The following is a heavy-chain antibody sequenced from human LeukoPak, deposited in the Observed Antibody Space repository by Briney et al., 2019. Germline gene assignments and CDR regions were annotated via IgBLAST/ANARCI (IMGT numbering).Heavy chain of an antibody. CDR1: GGSISGYY. CDR2: IYYSGTT. J-gene: IGHJ5*02. D-gene: IGHD3-10*01. V-gene: IGHV4-59*12. CDR3: ARDETHFYGSGSSNWFDP. Sequence: PSETLSLTCSVSGGSISGYYWSWIRQPPGKGLERIGYIYYSGTTIYNPSLKSRLTISLDTSKNQFSLNLSSVTAADTAVYYCARDETHFYGSGSSNWFDPWGQGILVTVSS.